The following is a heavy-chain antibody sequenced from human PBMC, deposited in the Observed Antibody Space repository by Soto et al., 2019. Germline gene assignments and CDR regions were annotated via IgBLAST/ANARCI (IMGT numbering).Heavy chain of an antibody. V-gene: IGHV1-24*01. CDR3: ATGTIVVVPAAISGYDFGY. D-gene: IGHD2-2*02. J-gene: IGHJ4*02. CDR2: FDPEDGET. Sequence: ASVKVSCKVSGYTLTELSMHWVRQAPGKGLEWMGGFDPEDGETIYAQKFQGRVTMTEDTSTDTAYMELSSLRSEDTAVYYCATGTIVVVPAAISGYDFGYWGQGTLVTVSS. CDR1: GYTLTELS.